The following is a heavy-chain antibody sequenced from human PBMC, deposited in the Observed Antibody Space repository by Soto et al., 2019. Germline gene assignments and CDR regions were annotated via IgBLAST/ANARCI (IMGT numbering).Heavy chain of an antibody. CDR1: GYSFTSYW. CDR3: VRATGASTNYLDC. Sequence: GESLKISCKASGYSFTSYWIGWVRQMPGKGLECMGIIYPSDSDTRYSPSFQGQVTISVDKSISTAYLQWSSLKASDTAMYYCVRATGASTNYLDCWGHGALVTVS. CDR2: IYPSDSDT. J-gene: IGHJ4*01. D-gene: IGHD7-27*01. V-gene: IGHV5-51*01.